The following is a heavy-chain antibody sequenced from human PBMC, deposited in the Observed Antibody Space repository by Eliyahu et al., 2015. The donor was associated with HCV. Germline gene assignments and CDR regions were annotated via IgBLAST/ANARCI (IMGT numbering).Heavy chain of an antibody. V-gene: IGHV5-10-1*03. J-gene: IGHJ6*02. CDR3: ARHDWTDYISGVDV. Sequence: EVQLVQSGAEXKKPGESLRISCKASGYIFTDYWISWVRQMPGKGLEGVGYFDPRNSYSLLGSSFQGHVSISVDSSVSTAYLQWSSLEASDAALYYCARHDWTDYISGVDVWGQGTTVTV. CDR2: FDPRNSYS. CDR1: GYIFTDYW. D-gene: IGHD3-9*01.